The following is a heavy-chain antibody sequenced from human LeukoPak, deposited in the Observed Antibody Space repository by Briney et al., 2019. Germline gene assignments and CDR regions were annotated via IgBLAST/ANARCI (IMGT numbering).Heavy chain of an antibody. Sequence: GGSLRLSCVASGFMFSSYAMSWVRQAPGKGLEWVAVISYDGSNKYYADSVKGRFTISRDNSKNTPYLQMNSLRAEDTAVYYCATTVEFGEFPPTPQHDYWGQGTLVTVSS. CDR1: GFMFSSYA. CDR3: ATTVEFGEFPPTPQHDY. D-gene: IGHD3-10*01. CDR2: ISYDGSNK. J-gene: IGHJ4*02. V-gene: IGHV3-30*03.